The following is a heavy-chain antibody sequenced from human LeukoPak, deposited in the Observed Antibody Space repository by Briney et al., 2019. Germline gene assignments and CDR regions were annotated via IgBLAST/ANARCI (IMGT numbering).Heavy chain of an antibody. CDR1: GGSISSSNW. J-gene: IGHJ6*03. CDR3: ARAFYPGYYSYMAV. D-gene: IGHD3-3*02. V-gene: IGHV4-4*02. CDR2: IYHSGST. Sequence: TSETLSLTCAVSGGSISSSNWWSWVRQPPGKGLEWIGEIYHSGSTNYNPSHKSRVTISVDKSKNQFSLKLSSVTAADTAVYYCARAFYPGYYSYMAVWGKGTTVTVSS.